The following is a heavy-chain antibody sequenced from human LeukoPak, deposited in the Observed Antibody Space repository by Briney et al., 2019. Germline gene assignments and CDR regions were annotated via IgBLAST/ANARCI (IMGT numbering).Heavy chain of an antibody. Sequence: PGGSLRLSCAASGFTFSSYSMNWVRQAPGKGLEWVSSISSSSSYIYYADSVKGRFTTSRDNSKNTLYLQMNSLRAEDTAVYYCARAVAGRRGYYFDYWGQGTLVTVSS. D-gene: IGHD6-19*01. CDR2: ISSSSSYI. CDR1: GFTFSSYS. V-gene: IGHV3-21*04. CDR3: ARAVAGRRGYYFDY. J-gene: IGHJ4*02.